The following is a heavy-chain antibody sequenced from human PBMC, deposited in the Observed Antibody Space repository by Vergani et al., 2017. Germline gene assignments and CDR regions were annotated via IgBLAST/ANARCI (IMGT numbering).Heavy chain of an antibody. Sequence: QVQLVQSGAEVKKPGSSVKVSCKASGGTFSSYTISWVRQAPGQGLEWMGRIIPNSGGTNYAQKFQGRVTMTRDTSISTAYMELSRLRSDDTAVYYCAREHEDTAMASLSSYYYYYGMDVWGQGTTVTVSS. CDR2: IIPNSGGT. CDR1: GGTFSSYT. D-gene: IGHD5-18*01. J-gene: IGHJ6*02. V-gene: IGHV1-2*02. CDR3: AREHEDTAMASLSSYYYYYGMDV.